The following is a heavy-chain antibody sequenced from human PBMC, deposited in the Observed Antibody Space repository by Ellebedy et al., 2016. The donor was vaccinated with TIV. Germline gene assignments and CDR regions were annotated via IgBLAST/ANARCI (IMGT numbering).Heavy chain of an antibody. D-gene: IGHD2-21*01. Sequence: GESLKISCAASGFTFSSYGMHWVRQAPGKGLEWVAVIWYDGSNKYYADSVKGRFTIPRDNSKNTLYLQMNSLRAEDTAVYYCASIVVGGAFDIWGQGTMVTVSS. CDR2: IWYDGSNK. CDR3: ASIVVGGAFDI. CDR1: GFTFSSYG. J-gene: IGHJ3*02. V-gene: IGHV3-33*08.